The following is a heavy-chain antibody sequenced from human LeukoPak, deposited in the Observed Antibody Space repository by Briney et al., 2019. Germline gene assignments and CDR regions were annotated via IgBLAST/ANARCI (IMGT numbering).Heavy chain of an antibody. D-gene: IGHD6-13*01. CDR1: GGSISSSSYY. V-gene: IGHV4-39*07. J-gene: IGHJ4*02. CDR2: IYYSGST. Sequence: KTSETLSLTCTVSGGSISSSSYYWGWIRQPPGKGLEWIGSIYYSGSTYYNPSLKSRVTISVDTSKNQFSLKLSSVTAADTAVYYCARAGYSSSWYLLDYWGQGTLVTVSS. CDR3: ARAGYSSSWYLLDY.